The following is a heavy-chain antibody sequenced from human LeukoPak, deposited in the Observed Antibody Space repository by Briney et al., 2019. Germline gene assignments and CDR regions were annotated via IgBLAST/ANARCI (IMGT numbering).Heavy chain of an antibody. CDR3: AKERSAAGPFDY. V-gene: IGHV3-30-3*01. CDR1: GFTFSSYT. CDR2: ISYDESNK. Sequence: PGGSLRLSCAASGFTFSSYTMHWVRQAPGKGLEWVAVISYDESNKYYADSVKGRFTISRDNSKNTLYLQMNSLRAEDTAVYYCAKERSAAGPFDYWGQGTLVTVSS. D-gene: IGHD6-13*01. J-gene: IGHJ4*02.